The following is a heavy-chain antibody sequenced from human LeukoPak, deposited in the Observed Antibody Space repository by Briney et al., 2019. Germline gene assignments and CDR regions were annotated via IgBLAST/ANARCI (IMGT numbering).Heavy chain of an antibody. CDR3: ARRNPSCYGRQCYYYMDV. Sequence: GGSLRLSCAASGFTFSSYAMHWVRQAPGKGLEWVAVISYDGSNKYYADSVKGRFTISRDNSKNTLYLQMNSLRAEDTAVYYCARRNPSCYGRQCYYYMDVWGRGTPVTVSS. D-gene: IGHD2-2*01. V-gene: IGHV3-30-3*01. J-gene: IGHJ6*03. CDR2: ISYDGSNK. CDR1: GFTFSSYA.